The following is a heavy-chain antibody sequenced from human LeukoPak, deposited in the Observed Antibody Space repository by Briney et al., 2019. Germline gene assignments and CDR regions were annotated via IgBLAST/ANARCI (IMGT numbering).Heavy chain of an antibody. CDR3: AKVGDYDFWSGYTLPFDY. V-gene: IGHV3-23*01. J-gene: IGHJ4*02. CDR2: ISGSGGST. D-gene: IGHD3-3*01. CDR1: GFTFDDYA. Sequence: GGSLRLSCAGSGFTFDDYAMHWVRQAPGKGLEWVSAISGSGGSTYYADSVKGRFTISRDNSKNTLYLQMNSLRAEDTAVYYCAKVGDYDFWSGYTLPFDYWGQGTLVTVSS.